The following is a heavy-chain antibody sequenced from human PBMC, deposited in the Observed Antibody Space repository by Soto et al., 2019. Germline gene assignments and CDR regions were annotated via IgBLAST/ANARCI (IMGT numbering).Heavy chain of an antibody. D-gene: IGHD3-3*01. CDR2: IIPIFGTA. J-gene: IGHJ6*02. CDR3: ARVHMPIAIFGVVTRRYSYGMDV. Sequence: QVQLVQSGAEVKKPGSSVKVSCKASGGTFSSYAISWVRQAPGQGLEWMGGIIPIFGTANYAQKFQGRVKMTADTSTSTAYMEMSSLRSDDTAVYYCARVHMPIAIFGVVTRRYSYGMDVWGQGTTVTVSS. V-gene: IGHV1-69*06. CDR1: GGTFSSYA.